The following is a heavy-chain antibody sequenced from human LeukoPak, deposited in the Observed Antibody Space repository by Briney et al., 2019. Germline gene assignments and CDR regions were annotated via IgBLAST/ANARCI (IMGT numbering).Heavy chain of an antibody. D-gene: IGHD2-2*01. V-gene: IGHV1-46*01. Sequence: ASVKVSCKASGYTCTSYYMHWVRQAPGQGLEWMGIINPSGGSTSYAQKFQGRVTMTRDMSTSTVYMELSSLRSEDTAVYYCARGTHIVVVPARSRVAWFDYWGQGTLVTVSS. CDR2: INPSGGST. CDR1: GYTCTSYY. J-gene: IGHJ4*02. CDR3: ARGTHIVVVPARSRVAWFDY.